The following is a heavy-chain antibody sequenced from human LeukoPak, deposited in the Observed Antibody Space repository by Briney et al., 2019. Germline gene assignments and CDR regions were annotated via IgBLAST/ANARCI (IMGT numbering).Heavy chain of an antibody. Sequence: ASVKISCKXFGYTFADYFIHWVRQAPRQGLEWMGRINPNSGGTEYAPKFQGWVTMTRDTSISTAYVEVSRLISDDTAVYYCARDVTSTPNWEFDYWGQGTLVIVSS. CDR1: GYTFADYF. V-gene: IGHV1-2*04. J-gene: IGHJ4*02. D-gene: IGHD1-26*01. CDR3: ARDVTSTPNWEFDY. CDR2: INPNSGGT.